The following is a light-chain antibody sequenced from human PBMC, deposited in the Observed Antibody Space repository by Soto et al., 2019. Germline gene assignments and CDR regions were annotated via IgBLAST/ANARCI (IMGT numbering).Light chain of an antibody. CDR2: GAS. CDR3: QQYGSSPIT. V-gene: IGKV3-20*01. CDR1: QSVANTY. Sequence: EIVLTQSPGTLSLSQGDRATLSCRASQSVANTYLAWYQQKPGQAPRLLIFGASTRATGIPDRFSGSGSGAAFTLTISRLEPEDFAVYYCQQYGSSPITFGQGTRLE. J-gene: IGKJ5*01.